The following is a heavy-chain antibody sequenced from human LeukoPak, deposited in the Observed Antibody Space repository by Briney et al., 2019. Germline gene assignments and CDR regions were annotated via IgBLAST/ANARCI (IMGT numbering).Heavy chain of an antibody. CDR1: GGSISSSY. CDR2: IYSSEDT. CDR3: ARTQYCTSTSCYWFDP. V-gene: IGHV4-4*07. J-gene: IGHJ5*02. D-gene: IGHD2/OR15-2a*01. Sequence: SETLSLTCTVSGGSISSSYWSWIRQPAGKGLEWIGRIYSSEDTNYNPSLKRRVTMSVDTSKNQLSLKLSSVTAADTAVYYCARTQYCTSTSCYWFDPWGQGTLVTLSS.